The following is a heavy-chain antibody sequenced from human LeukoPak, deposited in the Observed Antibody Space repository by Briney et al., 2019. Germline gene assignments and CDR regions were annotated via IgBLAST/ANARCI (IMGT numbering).Heavy chain of an antibody. Sequence: SETLSLTCAVYGGSFSGYYWSWIRQPPGKGLEWIGEINHSGSTNYNPSLKSRVTISVDTSKNQFSLKLSSVTAADTAVYYCARGLRYSSSRYRPWGQGTLVTVSS. CDR3: ARGLRYSSSRYRP. V-gene: IGHV4-34*01. CDR2: INHSGST. D-gene: IGHD6-13*01. J-gene: IGHJ5*02. CDR1: GGSFSGYY.